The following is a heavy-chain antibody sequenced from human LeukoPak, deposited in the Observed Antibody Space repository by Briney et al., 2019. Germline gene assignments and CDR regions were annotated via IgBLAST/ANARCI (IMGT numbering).Heavy chain of an antibody. CDR2: INPNSGGT. CDR3: AKNMGYGDYWYCGL. J-gene: IGHJ2*01. D-gene: IGHD4-17*01. CDR1: GYTFIDYY. Sequence: ASVTVSCKASGYTFIDYYIQWVRQAPGAGLEGMGWINPNSGGTNYAQKFQGWVTMNRDTSISTAYMELNRLNSDDTAVYYCAKNMGYGDYWYCGLWGRGTLVTVSS. V-gene: IGHV1-2*04.